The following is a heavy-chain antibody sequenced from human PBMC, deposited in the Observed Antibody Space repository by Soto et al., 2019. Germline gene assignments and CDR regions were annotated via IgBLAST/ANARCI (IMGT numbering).Heavy chain of an antibody. Sequence: SETLSLTCTVSGGSISSYYWSWIRQPPGKGLEWIGYIYYSEYTNYNPSLKSRVTISVDTSKNQFSLKLSSVTAADTAVYYCARLQYNFDYWGQGTLVTVSS. CDR3: ARLQYNFDY. D-gene: IGHD1-1*01. V-gene: IGHV4-59*08. CDR2: IYYSEYT. CDR1: GGSISSYY. J-gene: IGHJ4*02.